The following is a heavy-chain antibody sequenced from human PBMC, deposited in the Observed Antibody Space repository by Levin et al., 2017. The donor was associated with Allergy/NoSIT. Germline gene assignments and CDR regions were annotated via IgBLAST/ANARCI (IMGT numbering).Heavy chain of an antibody. J-gene: IGHJ4*02. V-gene: IGHV1-8*01. Sequence: GGSLRLSCKASGYTFTSYDINWVRQATGQGLEWMGWMNPNSGNTGYAQKFQGRVTMTRNTSISTAYMELSSLRSEDTAVYYCARAYYDFWSGYWDYWGQGTLVTVSS. D-gene: IGHD3-3*01. CDR1: GYTFTSYD. CDR2: MNPNSGNT. CDR3: ARAYYDFWSGYWDY.